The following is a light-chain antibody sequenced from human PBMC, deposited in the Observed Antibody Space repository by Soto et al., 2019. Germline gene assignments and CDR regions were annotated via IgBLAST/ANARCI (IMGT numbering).Light chain of an antibody. CDR1: SSNIGAGYG. CDR2: GNS. Sequence: QSVLTQPPSVSGAPGQRVTISCTGSSSNIGAGYGVHWYQQLPGTAPKLLIYGNSNRPSGVPDRFSGSKSGTSASLAITGFRAEDEADYYCQSYDSSLSGWVFGGGTQLTVL. CDR3: QSYDSSLSGWV. V-gene: IGLV1-40*01. J-gene: IGLJ3*02.